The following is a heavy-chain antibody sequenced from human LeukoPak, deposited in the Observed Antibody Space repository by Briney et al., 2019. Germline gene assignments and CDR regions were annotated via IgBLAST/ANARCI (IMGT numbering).Heavy chain of an antibody. J-gene: IGHJ6*02. CDR2: IWYDGSNK. CDR1: GFTFSSYG. CDR3: AREGAAGDYYYYGMDV. V-gene: IGHV3-30*19. Sequence: PGGSLRLSCAASGFTFSSYGMHWVRQAPGKGLEWVAVIWYDGSNKYYADSVKGRFTISRDNSKNTLYLQMNSLRAEDTAVYYCAREGAAGDYYYYGMDVWGQGTTVTVSS. D-gene: IGHD6-25*01.